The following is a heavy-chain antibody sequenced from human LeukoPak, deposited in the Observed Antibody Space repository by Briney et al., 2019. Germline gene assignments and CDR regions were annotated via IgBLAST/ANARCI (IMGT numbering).Heavy chain of an antibody. V-gene: IGHV1-2*02. CDR3: ARLWNTGYIIYFDS. D-gene: IGHD5-12*01. J-gene: IGHJ4*02. CDR1: GYTFTGYY. CDR2: INPNSGGT. Sequence: ASVTVSCKASGYTFTGYYMHWVRQAPGQGLEWMGWINPNSGGTNFAQKFRGRVTMTRDTSISTAFMELSRLTSDDTAVYYCARLWNTGYIIYFDSWGQGALCTVSS.